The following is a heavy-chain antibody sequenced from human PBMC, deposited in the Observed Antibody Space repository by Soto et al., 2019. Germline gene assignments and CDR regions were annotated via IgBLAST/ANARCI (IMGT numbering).Heavy chain of an antibody. CDR1: GYTFSTYD. CDR3: ARLNYYGSGSYQDYFYFYALDV. CDR2: MNPNSGDT. J-gene: IGHJ6*02. V-gene: IGHV1-8*01. D-gene: IGHD3-10*01. Sequence: ASVKVSCKTSGYTFSTYDINCVRQAPGQGLEWMGWMNPNSGDTGSAQKFLGRLTMTRDSSIRTVYMELGSLSSEDTAVYYCARLNYYGSGSYQDYFYFYALDVWGQGTTVTVSS.